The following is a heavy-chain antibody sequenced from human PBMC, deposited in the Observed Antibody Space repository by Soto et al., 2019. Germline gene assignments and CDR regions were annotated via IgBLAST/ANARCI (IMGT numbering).Heavy chain of an antibody. Sequence: SVKVSCKASGGTFSSYAISWVRQAPGQGLGWMGGIIPIFGTANYAQKFQGRVTITADESTSTAYMELSSLRSEDTAVYYCAIWSGYRWLFDYWGQGTLVTVSS. CDR3: AIWSGYRWLFDY. V-gene: IGHV1-69*13. D-gene: IGHD3-3*01. J-gene: IGHJ4*02. CDR1: GGTFSSYA. CDR2: IIPIFGTA.